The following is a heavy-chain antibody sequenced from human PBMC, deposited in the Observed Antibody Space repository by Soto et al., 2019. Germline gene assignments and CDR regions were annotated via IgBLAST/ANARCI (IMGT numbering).Heavy chain of an antibody. Sequence: SETLSLTCAVYGGSFSGYYWSWIRQPPGKGLEWIGEINHSGSTNYNPSLKSRVTISVDTSKNQFSLKLSSVTAADTAVYYCARSVPAAINYYYGMDVWGQGTTVTVSS. CDR3: ARSVPAAINYYYGMDV. J-gene: IGHJ6*02. CDR2: INHSGST. D-gene: IGHD2-2*01. V-gene: IGHV4-34*01. CDR1: GGSFSGYY.